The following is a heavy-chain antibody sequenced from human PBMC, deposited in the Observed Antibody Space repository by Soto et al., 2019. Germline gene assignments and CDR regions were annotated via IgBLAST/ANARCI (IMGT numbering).Heavy chain of an antibody. J-gene: IGHJ4*02. V-gene: IGHV3-30*18. Sequence: GGSLRLSCVGSGFNFGDYGMHWVRHTPGKGLEWVAVIGNDGAARFYGDSVKGRFSISRDNSRSTFYLQMNSLRPEDTAMYYCAKGTIAVAGPNFFDFWGQGTQVTVSS. D-gene: IGHD6-19*01. CDR3: AKGTIAVAGPNFFDF. CDR2: IGNDGAAR. CDR1: GFNFGDYG.